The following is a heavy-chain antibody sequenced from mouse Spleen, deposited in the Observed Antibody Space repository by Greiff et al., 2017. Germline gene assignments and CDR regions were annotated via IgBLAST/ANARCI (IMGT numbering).Heavy chain of an antibody. Sequence: EVHLVESGGGLVKPGGSLKLSCAASGFTFSSYAMSWVRQTPEKRLEWVATISSGGSYTYYPDSVKGRFTISRDNAKNTLYLQMSSLRSEDTAMYYCARHLGTSYFDYWGQGTTLTVSS. D-gene: IGHD3-3*01. V-gene: IGHV5-9-3*01. CDR1: GFTFSSYA. CDR2: ISSGGSYT. CDR3: ARHLGTSYFDY. J-gene: IGHJ2*01.